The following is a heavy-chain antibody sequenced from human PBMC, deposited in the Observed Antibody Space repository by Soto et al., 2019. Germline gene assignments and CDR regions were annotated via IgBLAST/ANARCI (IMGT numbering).Heavy chain of an antibody. CDR1: GFTFSSHG. CDR2: VSHDGSSQ. J-gene: IGHJ6*02. CDR3: AKAQAGWDSQTNGLDV. Sequence: QVQLVESGGGVVQPGMSLRVSCATSGFTFSSHGMHWVRQAPGKGLEWVAVVSHDGSSQSYADSVKGRFTISRDNYQNMVFLQMNSLRTEDTAVYYCAKAQAGWDSQTNGLDVWGQGTTVTVSS. V-gene: IGHV3-30*18. D-gene: IGHD1-26*01.